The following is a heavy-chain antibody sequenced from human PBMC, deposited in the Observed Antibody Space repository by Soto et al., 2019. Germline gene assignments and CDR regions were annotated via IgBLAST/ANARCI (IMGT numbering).Heavy chain of an antibody. CDR1: GGSISSCGYS. V-gene: IGHV4-30-2*01. CDR2: IYHSGST. Sequence: TLTFTCAVSGGSISSCGYSWSWIRQPPGKGLEWIGYIYHSGSTYYNPSLKSRVTISVDRSKNQFSLKLRSVTAADTAVYYCAREDSSGWYRLFDYWSQGTLVTVAS. J-gene: IGHJ4*02. CDR3: AREDSSGWYRLFDY. D-gene: IGHD6-19*01.